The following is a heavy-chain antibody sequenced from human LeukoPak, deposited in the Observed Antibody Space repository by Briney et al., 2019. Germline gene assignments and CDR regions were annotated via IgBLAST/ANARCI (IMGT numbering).Heavy chain of an antibody. CDR2: INHSGST. J-gene: IGHJ4*02. Sequence: ASETLSLTCAVYGGSFSGYYWSWIRQPPGKGLEWIGEINHSGSTNYNPSLKSRVTISVDTSKNQFSLKLSSVTAADTAVYYCARGRSIRAERLPHNFDYWGQGTLVTVSS. D-gene: IGHD3-3*01. CDR3: ARGRSIRAERLPHNFDY. V-gene: IGHV4-34*01. CDR1: GGSFSGYY.